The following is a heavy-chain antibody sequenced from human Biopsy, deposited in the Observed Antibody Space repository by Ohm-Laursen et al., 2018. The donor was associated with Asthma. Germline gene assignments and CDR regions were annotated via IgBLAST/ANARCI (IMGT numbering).Heavy chain of an antibody. Sequence: SETLSLTCPVSGDSIRRDYWSWIRQPPGRGLEWVGYIYYSGSTNYNPSLKSRITISVGASKNQFSLKLNSVTAVDTAIYYCAVYSSGGFDYWGQGSLVTVSS. D-gene: IGHD6-6*01. CDR1: GDSIRRDY. J-gene: IGHJ4*02. V-gene: IGHV4-59*03. CDR3: AVYSSGGFDY. CDR2: IYYSGST.